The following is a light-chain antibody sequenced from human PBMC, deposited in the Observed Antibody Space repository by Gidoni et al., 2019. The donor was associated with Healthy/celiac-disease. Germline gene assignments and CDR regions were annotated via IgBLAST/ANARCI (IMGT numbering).Light chain of an antibody. V-gene: IGKV3-20*01. J-gene: IGKJ1*01. CDR2: GAS. Sequence: EIVLTQSPGTLSLSPGERATLSCRASQSVSSSYLAWYQQKPGQAPRLLIYGASSRATGIPDRFSWSGAGTGFTLTISRIGPEDFAVYYCQQYGSSPPWTFGQGTKVEIK. CDR1: QSVSSSY. CDR3: QQYGSSPPWT.